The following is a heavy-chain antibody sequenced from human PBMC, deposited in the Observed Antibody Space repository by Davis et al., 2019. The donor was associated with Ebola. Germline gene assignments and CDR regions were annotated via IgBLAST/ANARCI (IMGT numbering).Heavy chain of an antibody. D-gene: IGHD4/OR15-4a*01. CDR2: IYYSGST. J-gene: IGHJ4*02. Sequence: MPGGSLRLSCTVSGGSISPYYWSWIRQPPGKGLEWIGYIYYSGSTKYNLSLKGRVAISVDTSNNQFSLKLSSVTAPDTAVYYCARSYGAAPFDYWGQGTLVTVSS. CDR1: GGSISPYY. CDR3: ARSYGAAPFDY. V-gene: IGHV4-59*08.